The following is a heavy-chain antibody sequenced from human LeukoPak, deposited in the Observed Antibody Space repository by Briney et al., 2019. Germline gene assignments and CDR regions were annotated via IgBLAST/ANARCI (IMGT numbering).Heavy chain of an antibody. CDR3: ARVLLRSYYYYGMDV. D-gene: IGHD2-15*01. J-gene: IGHJ6*02. Sequence: GGSLRLSCAASGFTFSSYSMNWVRQAPGKGLEWVSSISSSSSYIYYADSVEGRFTISRDNAKNSLYLQMNSLRAEDTAVYYCARVLLRSYYYYGMDVWGQGTTVTVSS. V-gene: IGHV3-21*01. CDR2: ISSSSSYI. CDR1: GFTFSSYS.